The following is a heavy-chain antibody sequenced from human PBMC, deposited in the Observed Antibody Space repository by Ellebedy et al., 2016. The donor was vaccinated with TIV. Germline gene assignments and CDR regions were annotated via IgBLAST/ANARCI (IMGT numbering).Heavy chain of an antibody. CDR2: IIPSGGST. CDR1: GYTFTNYY. CDR3: ARDLGRDGYHP. Sequence: AASVKVSCKASGYTFTNYYIHWVRQAPGQGLEWLGIIIPSGGSTGYAQKFQGRVTMTRDTSISTAYMELSRLRSDDTAVYYCARDLGRDGYHPWGQGTLVTVSS. V-gene: IGHV1-46*01. D-gene: IGHD5-24*01. J-gene: IGHJ5*02.